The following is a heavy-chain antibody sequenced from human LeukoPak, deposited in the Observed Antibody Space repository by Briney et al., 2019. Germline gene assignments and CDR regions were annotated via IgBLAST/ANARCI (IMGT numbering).Heavy chain of an antibody. D-gene: IGHD3-22*01. CDR1: GYTFTSYY. CDR3: ARDPRPSYDSSDYYYPGDY. V-gene: IGHV1-46*01. CDR2: INPSGGST. Sequence: PWASVKVSCKASGYTFTSYYMHWVRQAPGQGLEWMGIINPSGGSTSYAQKFQGRVTMTRDTSTSTVYMELSSLRSEDTAVYYCARDPRPSYDSSDYYYPGDYWGQGTLVTVSS. J-gene: IGHJ4*02.